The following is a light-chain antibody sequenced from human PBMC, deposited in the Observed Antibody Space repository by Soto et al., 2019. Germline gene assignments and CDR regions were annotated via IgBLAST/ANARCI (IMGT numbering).Light chain of an antibody. V-gene: IGKV1-39*01. CDR2: AAS. CDR1: QFINKY. Sequence: DIQMTQSPSSLSASVGDRVTITCRASQFINKYVSWYQQKPGKAPKLLIYAASSLQSGVPSRFSGSRSGTDFTLTINTLQPADCATYYCQQNYNAPWTFGQGTPVEVK. CDR3: QQNYNAPWT. J-gene: IGKJ1*01.